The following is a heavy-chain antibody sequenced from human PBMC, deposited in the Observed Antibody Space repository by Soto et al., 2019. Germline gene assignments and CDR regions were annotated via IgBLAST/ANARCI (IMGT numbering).Heavy chain of an antibody. J-gene: IGHJ3*02. CDR2: ISGSGGST. V-gene: IGHV3-23*01. D-gene: IGHD3-10*01. CDR1: GFTFSSYA. CDR3: AKDLRVTMVRDDAFDI. Sequence: EVQLLESGGGLVQPGGSQRLSCAASGFTFSSYAMSWVRQAPGKGLEWVSAISGSGGSTYYADSVKGRFTISRDNSKNTLYLQMNSLRAEDTAVYYCAKDLRVTMVRDDAFDIWGQGTMVTVSS.